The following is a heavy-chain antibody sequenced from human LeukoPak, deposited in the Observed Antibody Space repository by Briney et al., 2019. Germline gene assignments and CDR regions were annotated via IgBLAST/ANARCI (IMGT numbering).Heavy chain of an antibody. CDR3: ARDGYGGNSLLPYYFDY. CDR1: GFNLSNYN. Sequence: GGSLRLSCAASGFNLSNYNMNWVRQVPGKGLEWVSSISVTTTFIYYAGSVKGRFTISRDNAKNSLYLQMNSLRAEDTAVYYCARDGYGGNSLLPYYFDYWGQGTLVTVSS. CDR2: ISVTTTFI. D-gene: IGHD4-23*01. J-gene: IGHJ4*02. V-gene: IGHV3-21*01.